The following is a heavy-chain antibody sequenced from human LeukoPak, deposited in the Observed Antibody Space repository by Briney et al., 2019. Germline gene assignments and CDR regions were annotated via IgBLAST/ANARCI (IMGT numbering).Heavy chain of an antibody. D-gene: IGHD3-10*01. Sequence: GGSLRLSCAASGFTFSSYAMHWVRQAPGKGLEWVAVISYDGSNKYYADSVKGRFTISRDNSKNTLYLQMNSLRAEDTAVYYCAKPGVLLWFGDPNGDYWGQGTLVTVSS. J-gene: IGHJ4*02. CDR3: AKPGVLLWFGDPNGDY. CDR1: GFTFSSYA. CDR2: ISYDGSNK. V-gene: IGHV3-30-3*02.